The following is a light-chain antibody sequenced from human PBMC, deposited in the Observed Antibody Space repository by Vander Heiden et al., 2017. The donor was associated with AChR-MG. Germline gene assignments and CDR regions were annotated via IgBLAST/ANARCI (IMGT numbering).Light chain of an antibody. CDR3: QQATNFPRT. Sequence: DIQMTQSPSTVSASIGDRVTITCRASQDISVFLAWYQQKPGTAPDLLLIAASSLRDGVPSRFSGRGSGTYFTLTIDSLQPEDIGTYYCQQATNFPRTFGQGTRVEIK. J-gene: IGKJ1*01. CDR2: AAS. CDR1: QDISVF. V-gene: IGKV1-12*01.